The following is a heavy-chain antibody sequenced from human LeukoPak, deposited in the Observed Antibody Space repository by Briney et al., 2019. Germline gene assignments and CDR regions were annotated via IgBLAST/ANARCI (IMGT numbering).Heavy chain of an antibody. CDR1: GLTFSSYS. CDR3: ARITGTTARGAFDI. J-gene: IGHJ3*02. CDR2: ISSSSSYI. D-gene: IGHD1-1*01. V-gene: IGHV3-21*01. Sequence: GGSLRLSCAASGLTFSSYSMNWVRQAPGKGPEGVSSISSSSSYIYYADSVKGRFTISRDNAKNSLYLQMNSLRAEDTAVYYCARITGTTARGAFDIWGQGTMVTVSS.